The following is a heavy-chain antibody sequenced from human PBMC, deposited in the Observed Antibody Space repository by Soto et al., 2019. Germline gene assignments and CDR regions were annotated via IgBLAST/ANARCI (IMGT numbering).Heavy chain of an antibody. CDR2: ISYDGSNK. V-gene: IGHV3-30*18. D-gene: IGHD2-2*01. CDR1: GLTFSDAG. J-gene: IGHJ6*03. Sequence: GGSLRLSCAASGLTFSDAGMNWVRQAPGKGLEWVAVISYDGSNKYYADSVKGRFTISRDNSKNTLYLQMNSLRAEDTAVYYCAKDWRYCSSTSCPEGYYYYYMDVWGKGTTVTVSS. CDR3: AKDWRYCSSTSCPEGYYYYYMDV.